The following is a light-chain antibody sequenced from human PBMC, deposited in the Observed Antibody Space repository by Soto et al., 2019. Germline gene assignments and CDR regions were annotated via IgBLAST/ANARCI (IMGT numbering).Light chain of an antibody. Sequence: AIQMTQSPSTLSASVGDTVTFTCRASQGISNELGWFQQKPGKPPKLLIYRISIIQTGVPSRFSGSGSGTDFTLTISGLQPEDFATYYCLHDNRFPCIFGQGTRLE. CDR1: QGISNE. CDR3: LHDNRFPCI. V-gene: IGKV1-6*01. CDR2: RIS. J-gene: IGKJ5*01.